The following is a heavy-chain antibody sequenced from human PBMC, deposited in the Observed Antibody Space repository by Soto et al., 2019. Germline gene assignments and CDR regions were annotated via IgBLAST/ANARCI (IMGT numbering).Heavy chain of an antibody. CDR2: IYRTGST. D-gene: IGHD1-7*01. CDR3: ASRDPGTSVDY. Sequence: SETLSLTCAVSGGSFTSNNWWTWVRQPPGQGLEWIGEIYRTGSTNYNPSLKSRVTISLDKSENQFSLKVTSLTAADTAVFYCASRDPGTSVDYWGQGTLVTVPS. CDR1: GGSFTSNNW. J-gene: IGHJ4*02. V-gene: IGHV4-4*02.